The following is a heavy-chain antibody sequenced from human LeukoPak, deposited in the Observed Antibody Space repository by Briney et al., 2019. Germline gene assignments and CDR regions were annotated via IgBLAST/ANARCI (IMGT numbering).Heavy chain of an antibody. CDR1: GDPISCCY. J-gene: IGHJ4*02. V-gene: IGHV4-4*07. CDR2: VFISGST. CDR3: VRQGYNYGAFNA. Sequence: SDTLSLTCAVSGDPISCCYWTWIRQSAEKGLEWIGRVFISGSTNYNPSLQGRVTMSVDRSKSQFSLRLSSVTAADTAVYYCVRQGYNYGAFNAWGQGTLVTVSS. D-gene: IGHD5-18*01.